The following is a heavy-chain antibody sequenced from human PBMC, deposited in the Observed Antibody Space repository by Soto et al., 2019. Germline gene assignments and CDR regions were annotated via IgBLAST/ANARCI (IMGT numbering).Heavy chain of an antibody. D-gene: IGHD2-21*02. V-gene: IGHV1-3*05. J-gene: IGHJ4*02. CDR2: INAGNGNT. Sequence: QVQLVQSGAEEKKPGASVKVSCKASGYTFTSYAMHWVRQAPGQRLEWMGWINAGNGNTKYAQKFQGRVTITRDTSASTADMEPSSLRSEATTVYYCAGSFVVVTALDYWGQGPLVTVSS. CDR3: AGSFVVVTALDY. CDR1: GYTFTSYA.